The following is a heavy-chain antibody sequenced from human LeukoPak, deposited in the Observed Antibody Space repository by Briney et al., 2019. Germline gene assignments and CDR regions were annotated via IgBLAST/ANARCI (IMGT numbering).Heavy chain of an antibody. V-gene: IGHV1-46*01. CDR2: IIPSSGST. D-gene: IGHD5-24*01. CDR1: GYTFTSYY. J-gene: IGHJ4*02. Sequence: GASVTVSCKASGYTFTSYYIHWVRQAPGQGLEWMGIIIPSSGSTSYAQKFQGRVTMTRDTSTSTAYMELSSLRSEDTAVYYCARDGRDGYNYMFPFDYWGQGTLVTVSS. CDR3: ARDGRDGYNYMFPFDY.